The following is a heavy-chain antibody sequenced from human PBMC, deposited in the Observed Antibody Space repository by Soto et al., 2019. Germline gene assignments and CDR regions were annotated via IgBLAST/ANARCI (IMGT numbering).Heavy chain of an antibody. J-gene: IGHJ4*02. V-gene: IGHV1-2*04. D-gene: IGHD6-19*01. Sequence: ASVKVSCKASGYTFTGYYMRWVRQAPGQGLEWMGWINPNSGGTNYAQKFQGWVTMTRDTSISTAYMELSRLRSDDTAVYYCARGLSGGGAVGGELIFTSYYFDYWGQGTLVTVSS. CDR3: ARGLSGGGAVGGELIFTSYYFDY. CDR2: INPNSGGT. CDR1: GYTFTGYY.